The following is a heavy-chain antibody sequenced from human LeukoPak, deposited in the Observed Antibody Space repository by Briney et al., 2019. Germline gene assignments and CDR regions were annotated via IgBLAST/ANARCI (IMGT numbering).Heavy chain of an antibody. J-gene: IGHJ3*02. V-gene: IGHV4-59*11. CDR1: GGSISSHY. Sequence: SETLSLTCTVSGGSISSHYWSWIRQPPGKGLEWIGYIYYSGSTNYNPSLKSRVTISVDTSKNQFSLKLSSVTAADTAVYYCARVYEDAFDIWGQGTMVTVSS. CDR3: ARVYEDAFDI. D-gene: IGHD2-8*01. CDR2: IYYSGST.